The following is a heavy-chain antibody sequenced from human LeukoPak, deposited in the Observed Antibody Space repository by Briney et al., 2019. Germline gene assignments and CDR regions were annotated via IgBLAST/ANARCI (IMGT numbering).Heavy chain of an antibody. CDR1: GFTFSSYA. V-gene: IGHV3-23*01. CDR2: ISGSGGST. Sequence: SGRSLRLSCAASGFTFSSYAMHWVRQAPGKGLEWVSAISGSGGSTYYADSVKGRFTISRDNSKNTLYLQMNSLRAEDTAVYYCARKAGYYYGSGDYWGQGTLVTVSS. CDR3: ARKAGYYYGSGDY. D-gene: IGHD3-10*01. J-gene: IGHJ4*02.